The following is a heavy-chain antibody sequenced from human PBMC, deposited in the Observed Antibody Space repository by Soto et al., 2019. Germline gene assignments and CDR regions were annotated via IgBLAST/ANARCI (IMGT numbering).Heavy chain of an antibody. CDR2: VSSSGDYT. CDR3: ANSFSPSGLNWRSNFDQ. D-gene: IGHD1-1*01. Sequence: EVQLLESGGGLVQPGGSLRLSCAASGFTFSSYAMAWVRQAPGMGLEWVSAVSSSGDYTYYTDSVKGRFTISRDNSRNTLYLQMSSLRAEDTAIYYCANSFSPSGLNWRSNFDQWGQGTLVTVSS. V-gene: IGHV3-23*01. J-gene: IGHJ4*02. CDR1: GFTFSSYA.